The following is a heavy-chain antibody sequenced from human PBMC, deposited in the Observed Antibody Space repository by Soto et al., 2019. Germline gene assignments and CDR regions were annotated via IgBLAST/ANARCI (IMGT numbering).Heavy chain of an antibody. V-gene: IGHV4-31*03. Sequence: SETLSLTGTVSGGSISSGGYYWSWIRQHPGRGLEWIGYMYYSGSTYYNPSLKSRVTISVDTSKNQFSLKLSSVTAADTAVYYCARGWFGELSWPAPFDYWGQGTLVTVSS. J-gene: IGHJ4*02. D-gene: IGHD3-10*01. CDR1: GGSISSGGYY. CDR3: ARGWFGELSWPAPFDY. CDR2: MYYSGST.